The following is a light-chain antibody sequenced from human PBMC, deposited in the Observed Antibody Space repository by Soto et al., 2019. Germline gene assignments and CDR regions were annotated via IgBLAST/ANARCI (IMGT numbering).Light chain of an antibody. V-gene: IGKV1-5*01. CDR3: QQYNSYWT. Sequence: DIQMTQSPSTLSASVGDRVTITCRASQSISSWLAWYQKKPGKAPKLLIYDASSLESGVPSRFSGSGSGTEFTLTISILQPDDFATYYCQQYNSYWTFGQGTNVEIK. CDR2: DAS. J-gene: IGKJ1*01. CDR1: QSISSW.